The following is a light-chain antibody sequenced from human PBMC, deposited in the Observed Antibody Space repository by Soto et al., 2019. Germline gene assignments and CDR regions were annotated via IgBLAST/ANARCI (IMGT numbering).Light chain of an antibody. V-gene: IGKV3D-20*02. Sequence: EIVLTHSPATLSVSLGERATLSCRASRRLIISYLSWYQQKPGRAPRLLLYGASSRATGIPARFSGSGSGKDFTLTISSVEPEDFAVYYCKQRSNWITFGQGTRLEIK. CDR2: GAS. CDR3: KQRSNWIT. CDR1: RRLIISY. J-gene: IGKJ5*01.